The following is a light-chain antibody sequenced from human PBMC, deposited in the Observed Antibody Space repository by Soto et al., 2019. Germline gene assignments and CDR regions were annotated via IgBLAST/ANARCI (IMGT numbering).Light chain of an antibody. CDR3: QQYGSSGT. J-gene: IGKJ1*01. CDR2: GAS. CDR1: QNVDSNY. V-gene: IGKV3-20*01. Sequence: EIVLTQSPGTLSLSPGARATLSCRASQNVDSNYLAWYQQKPGQAPRIIIFGASGRATGIPDRFSGSGSGTDFTLTISRLEPEDFAVYYCQQYGSSGTFGQGTKVDIK.